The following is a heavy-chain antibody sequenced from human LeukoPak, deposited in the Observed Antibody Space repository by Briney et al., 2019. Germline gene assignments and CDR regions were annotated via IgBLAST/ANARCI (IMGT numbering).Heavy chain of an antibody. J-gene: IGHJ5*02. D-gene: IGHD6-13*01. V-gene: IGHV3-23*01. CDR3: AKTDSSSWYVPNWFDP. CDR2: ISGSGGST. CDR1: GFTFSSYA. Sequence: GGSLRLSCAASGFTFSSYAMSWVRQAPGKGLEWVSAISGSGGSTYYADSVKGRFTISRDNSKNTLYLQMNSLRAEDTAVYYCAKTDSSSWYVPNWFDPWGQGTLVTVSS.